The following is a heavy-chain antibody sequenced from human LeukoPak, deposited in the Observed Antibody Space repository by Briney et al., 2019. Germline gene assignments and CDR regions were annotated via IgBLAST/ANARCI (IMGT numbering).Heavy chain of an antibody. Sequence: ASVKVSCKASGYTFTGYYMHWVRQAPGQGLEWMGWINPNRGGTNYAQKFQGRVTRTRDTSISTAYMELSRLRSDDTAVYYCARGMPNYYDSSGYFGLWGYYYGMDVWGQGTTVTVSS. CDR2: INPNRGGT. D-gene: IGHD3-22*01. CDR1: GYTFTGYY. J-gene: IGHJ6*02. V-gene: IGHV1-2*02. CDR3: ARGMPNYYDSSGYFGLWGYYYGMDV.